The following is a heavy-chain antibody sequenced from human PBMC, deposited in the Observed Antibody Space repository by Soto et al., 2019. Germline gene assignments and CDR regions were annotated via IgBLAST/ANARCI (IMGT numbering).Heavy chain of an antibody. CDR2: IHPASGST. CDR1: GYTFTHYY. V-gene: IGHV1-46*01. Sequence: QVQLVQSGAEVKKPGASVKVSCRTSGYTFTHYYIHWVRQAPGQGLEWLGMIHPASGSTNYAQDFQGRVTLTMDTSTTTVYMELSGLRAEDTAIFYCARDLAAGDHWGQGTLVTVSS. J-gene: IGHJ4*02. CDR3: ARDLAAGDH. D-gene: IGHD6-13*01.